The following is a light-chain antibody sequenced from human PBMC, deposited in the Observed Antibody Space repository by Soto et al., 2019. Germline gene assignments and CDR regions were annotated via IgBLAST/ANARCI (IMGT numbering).Light chain of an antibody. CDR2: GAS. J-gene: IGKJ1*01. CDR1: QSVSSSH. Sequence: ELVLTQSTGTLSLSVGQRATLSCRASQSVSSSHLAWYQQKPGQAPRLLISGASSRATGIPDRFTGSGSGTDFTLTISRLEPEDFAVYYCQQYGSSPPTFGQGTKVDIK. V-gene: IGKV3-20*01. CDR3: QQYGSSPPT.